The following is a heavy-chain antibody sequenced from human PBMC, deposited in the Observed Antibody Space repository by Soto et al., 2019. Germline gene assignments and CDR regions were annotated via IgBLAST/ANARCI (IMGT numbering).Heavy chain of an antibody. CDR1: GDTDTNYV. CDR3: EAEMTFGKLSVV. Sequence: GASVKVSCKASGDTDTNYVISWVRQAPGQGLEWMGGIFPKFGTTYSAQKLQDRLTITADESTSTVYMQLSSLRFDDTAVYYCEAEMTFGKLSVVWGQGTTVTVSS. V-gene: IGHV1-69*13. CDR2: IFPKFGTT. D-gene: IGHD3-16*02. J-gene: IGHJ6*02.